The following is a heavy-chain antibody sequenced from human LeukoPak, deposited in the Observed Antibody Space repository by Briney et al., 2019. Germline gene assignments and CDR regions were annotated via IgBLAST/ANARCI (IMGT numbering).Heavy chain of an antibody. V-gene: IGHV1-2*02. D-gene: IGHD5-18*01. J-gene: IGHJ5*02. Sequence: ASVKVSCKASGYTFTGYHIHWVRQAPGQGLEWMGWINPNSGGTNYAQTFQGRVTMTRDTSISTAYMELSRLRSDDTAVYYCARDIVMVTYWFDPWGQGTLVTVSS. CDR2: INPNSGGT. CDR1: GYTFTGYH. CDR3: ARDIVMVTYWFDP.